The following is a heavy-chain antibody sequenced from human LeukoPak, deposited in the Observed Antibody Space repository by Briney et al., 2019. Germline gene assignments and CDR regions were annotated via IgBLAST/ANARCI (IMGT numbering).Heavy chain of an antibody. CDR1: GGSVSSYY. D-gene: IGHD7-27*01. J-gene: IGHJ4*02. CDR2: IYYSGST. CDR3: ARGRGWGNS. Sequence: SETLSLTCTVSGGSVSSYYWSWIRQPPRKGLEWIGYIYYSGSTNYNPSLKSRVTISVDTSKNQLSLKLSSVTAADTAVYYCARGRGWGNSWGQGTLVTVSS. V-gene: IGHV4-59*02.